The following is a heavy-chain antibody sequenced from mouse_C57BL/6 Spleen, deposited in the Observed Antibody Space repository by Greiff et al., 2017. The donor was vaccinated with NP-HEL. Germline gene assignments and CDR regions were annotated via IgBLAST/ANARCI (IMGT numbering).Heavy chain of an antibody. J-gene: IGHJ2*01. CDR2: INYDGSST. D-gene: IGHD2-3*01. CDR1: GFTFSDYY. CDR3: AREGDGYLDY. Sequence: EVKVVESEGGLVQPGSSMKLSCTASGFTFSDYYMAWVRQVPEKGLEWVANINYDGSSTYYLDSLKSRFIISRDNAKNILYLQMSSLKSEDTATYYCAREGDGYLDYWGQGTTLTVSS. V-gene: IGHV5-16*01.